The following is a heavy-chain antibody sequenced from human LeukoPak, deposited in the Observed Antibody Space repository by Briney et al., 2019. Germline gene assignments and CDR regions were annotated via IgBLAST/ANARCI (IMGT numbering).Heavy chain of an antibody. CDR1: GYSFTSYW. CDR3: ARGNHCGSTSCALDY. J-gene: IGHJ4*02. V-gene: IGHV5-51*01. Sequence: GESLKISCKGSGYSFTSYWIGWVRQMPGKGLERMGIIYPGDSDTRYSPSFQGQVTISADKSISTAYLQWSSLKASDTAMYYCARGNHCGSTSCALDYWGQGTLVTVSS. CDR2: IYPGDSDT. D-gene: IGHD2-2*01.